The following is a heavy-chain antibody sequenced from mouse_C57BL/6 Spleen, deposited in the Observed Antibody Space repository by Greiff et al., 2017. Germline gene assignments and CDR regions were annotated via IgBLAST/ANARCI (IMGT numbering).Heavy chain of an antibody. Sequence: VHVKQSGAELVKPGASVKLSCTASGFNIKDYYMHWVKQRTEQGLEWIGRIDPEDGETKYAPKFQGKATITADTSSNTAYLQLSSLTSEDTAVYYCARTTAQAYYYAMDYWGQGTSVTVSS. CDR2: IDPEDGET. CDR1: GFNIKDYY. J-gene: IGHJ4*01. CDR3: ARTTAQAYYYAMDY. V-gene: IGHV14-2*01. D-gene: IGHD3-2*02.